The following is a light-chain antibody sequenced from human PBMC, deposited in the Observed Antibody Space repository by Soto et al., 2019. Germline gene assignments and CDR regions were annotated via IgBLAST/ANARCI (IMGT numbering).Light chain of an antibody. CDR1: SSDIGGYDF. V-gene: IGLV2-14*01. J-gene: IGLJ2*01. CDR2: DVN. CDR3: TSYASSSTHVV. Sequence: QSALTQPASVSGSPGQSITLSCTGTSSDIGGYDFVSWYQRYPGKAPKLIIYDVNNRPSGVSNRFSGSKSGNTASLTISGLQAEDEADYYCTSYASSSTHVVFGGGTNDRP.